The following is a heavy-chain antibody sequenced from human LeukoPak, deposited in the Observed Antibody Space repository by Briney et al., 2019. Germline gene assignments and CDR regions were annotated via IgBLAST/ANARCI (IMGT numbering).Heavy chain of an antibody. CDR3: ARGVGNWNRDY. D-gene: IGHD1-20*01. CDR1: GGSISSYY. V-gene: IGHV4-59*01. CDR2: IYYSGST. J-gene: IGHJ4*02. Sequence: SETLSLTCTVSGGSISSYYWSWIRQPPGKGLEWIGYIYYSGSTNYNPSLKSRVTISVDTSKNQFSLKLSSVTAADAAVYYCARGVGNWNRDYWGQGTLVTVSS.